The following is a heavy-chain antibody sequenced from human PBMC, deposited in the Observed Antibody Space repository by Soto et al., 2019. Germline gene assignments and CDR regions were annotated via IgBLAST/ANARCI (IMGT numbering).Heavy chain of an antibody. CDR1: GFNVTNTY. Sequence: ESGGGLIQPGGSLRLSCAVSGFNVTNTYMSWVRQAPGKGLEWVSVIYRGVSTFYADSVKGRFTVSRDDSKNTVFLQLNSLRAEDTAVYYCARDRSDSSRADSFDIWGQGTMVTVSS. D-gene: IGHD6-6*01. CDR2: IYRGVST. V-gene: IGHV3-53*01. CDR3: ARDRSDSSRADSFDI. J-gene: IGHJ3*02.